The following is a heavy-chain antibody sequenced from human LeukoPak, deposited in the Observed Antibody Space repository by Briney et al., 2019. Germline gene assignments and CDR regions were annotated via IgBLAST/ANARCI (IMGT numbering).Heavy chain of an antibody. Sequence: ASVKVSCKASGYTFTDYYMHWVRQAPGQGLEWMGIINPSGGSTSYAQKFQGRVTMTRDTSTSTVYMELSSLRSEDTAVYYCARAERRCSSTSCYLFDYWGQGTLVTVSS. J-gene: IGHJ4*02. CDR1: GYTFTDYY. D-gene: IGHD2-2*01. V-gene: IGHV1-46*03. CDR3: ARAERRCSSTSCYLFDY. CDR2: INPSGGST.